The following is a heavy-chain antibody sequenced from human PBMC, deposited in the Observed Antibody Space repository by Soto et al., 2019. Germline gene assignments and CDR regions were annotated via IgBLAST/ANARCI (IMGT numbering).Heavy chain of an antibody. CDR2: IYTSGST. D-gene: IGHD3-16*01. CDR3: AIAINASWRYYYGMDV. V-gene: IGHV4-4*07. CDR1: GGSISSYY. J-gene: IGHJ6*02. Sequence: PSETLSLTCTVSGGSISSYYWSWIRQPAGKGLEWIGRIYTSGSTNYNPSLKSRVTMSVDTSKNQFSLKLSSVTAADTAVYYCAIAINASWRYYYGMDVWGQGNTVTVSS.